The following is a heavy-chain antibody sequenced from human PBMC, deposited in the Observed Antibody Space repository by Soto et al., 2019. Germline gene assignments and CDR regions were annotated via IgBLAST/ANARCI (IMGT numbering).Heavy chain of an antibody. J-gene: IGHJ6*02. CDR2: IKEDGSEE. CDR1: VFTFSTYW. D-gene: IGHD3-16*01. CDR3: ARDWGAPGRGSALGYYYHFGMDV. Sequence: EVQLVESGGGLVQPGGSLRLSCAASVFTFSTYWMNWVRQAPGKGLQWVANIKEDGSEEYYVDSVKGRFTISRDNAKNSLYLDMNSLRGEDTAVYYCARDWGAPGRGSALGYYYHFGMDVWGQGTSVTV. V-gene: IGHV3-7*05.